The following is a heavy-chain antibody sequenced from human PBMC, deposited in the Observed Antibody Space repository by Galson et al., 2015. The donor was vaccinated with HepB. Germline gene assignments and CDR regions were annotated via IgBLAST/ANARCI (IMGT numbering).Heavy chain of an antibody. V-gene: IGHV3-21*01. CDR1: RFIFSRYN. Sequence: SLRLSCAASRFIFSRYNMNWVRQAPGKGLEWVASIRGDNADTFYADSVKGQFTISRDNAKNSLFLQMNSLRVEDTAVYYCARDWGISVSATWWFDPWGQGTLVTVSS. D-gene: IGHD3-16*01. CDR2: IRGDNADT. CDR3: ARDWGISVSATWWFDP. J-gene: IGHJ5*02.